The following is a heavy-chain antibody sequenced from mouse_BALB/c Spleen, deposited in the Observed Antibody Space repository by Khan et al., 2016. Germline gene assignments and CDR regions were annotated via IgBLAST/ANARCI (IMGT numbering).Heavy chain of an antibody. CDR1: GFNIKDTY. V-gene: IGHV14-3*02. D-gene: IGHD2-1*01. CDR2: IDPANGNT. J-gene: IGHJ3*01. Sequence: VQLQQSGADLVKPGASVKLSCTASGFNIKDTYIHWVKQRPEQGLEWIGSIDPANGNTQYDPTFQDKATITADTSSNTVYLQLSSLTSEDTAVNYCSSSRGDYGNSAWFAYWGQVTLVAVSA. CDR3: SSSRGDYGNSAWFAY.